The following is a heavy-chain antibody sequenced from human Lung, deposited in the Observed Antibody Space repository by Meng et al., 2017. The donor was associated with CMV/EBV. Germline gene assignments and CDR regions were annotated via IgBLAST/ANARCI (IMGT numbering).Heavy chain of an antibody. CDR1: GFTFSSYS. J-gene: IGHJ4*02. V-gene: IGHV3-21*01. D-gene: IGHD3-3*01. Sequence: ESLKISCAASGFTFSSYSMNWVRQAPGKGLEWVSSISSSSSYIYYADSVKGRFTISRDNAKNSLYLQMNSPRAEDTAVYYCARDLYDFWSGWSYWGQGTXVTVSS. CDR3: ARDLYDFWSGWSY. CDR2: ISSSSSYI.